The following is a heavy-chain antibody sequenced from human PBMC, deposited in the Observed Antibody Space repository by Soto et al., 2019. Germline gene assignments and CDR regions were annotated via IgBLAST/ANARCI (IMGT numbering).Heavy chain of an antibody. CDR2: INNAGTDS. Sequence: EVQLVESGGGLVQPGGSLRLSCAASGFTLSGRSMHWVRQAPGKGLVWVSGINNAGTDSTYADSVKGRFTSSRDNAKNMLYLQINSLRVEATAVYSCARGWFGPDVWGKGTTVTVSS. D-gene: IGHD3-10*01. CDR3: ARGWFGPDV. J-gene: IGHJ6*04. V-gene: IGHV3-74*01. CDR1: GFTLSGRS.